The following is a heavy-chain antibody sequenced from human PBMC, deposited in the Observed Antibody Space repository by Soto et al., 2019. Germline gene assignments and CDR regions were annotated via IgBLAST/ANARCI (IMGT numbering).Heavy chain of an antibody. V-gene: IGHV5-51*01. CDR1: GNSFTSSW. CDR3: ESREEYSDFWSGYYGA. Sequence: GESLKISCKRFGNSFTSSWIGWVRQMPGKGLEWMGIIYPGDSDTRYSPSFQGQVTISADKSTSTAYLQWSSLKASDTAMYYCESREEYSDFWSGYYGAWGQGTLVTVSS. CDR2: IYPGDSDT. D-gene: IGHD3-3*01. J-gene: IGHJ5*02.